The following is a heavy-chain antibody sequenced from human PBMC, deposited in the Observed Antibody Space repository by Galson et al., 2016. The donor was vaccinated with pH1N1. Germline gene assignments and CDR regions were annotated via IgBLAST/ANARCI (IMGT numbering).Heavy chain of an antibody. Sequence: SLRLSCAASGSIFSNSWMHWVRQAPGKGLLWVARTNGDGSNTNYADSVKGRFTISRDNAKNTLYLQMDSLRAEDTAVYYCARGVDTGGRWGQGTLVTVSS. CDR3: ARGVDTGGR. CDR1: GSIFSNSW. CDR2: TNGDGSNT. V-gene: IGHV3-74*01. J-gene: IGHJ4*02. D-gene: IGHD5-18*01.